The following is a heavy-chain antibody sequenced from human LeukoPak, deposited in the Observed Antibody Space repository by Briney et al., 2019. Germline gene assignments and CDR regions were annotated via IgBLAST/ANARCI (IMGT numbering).Heavy chain of an antibody. CDR2: ISSSSSYI. V-gene: IGHV3-21*01. D-gene: IGHD6-13*01. Sequence: PGGSLRLSRAASGFTFSSYSMNWVRQAPGKGLEWVSSISSSSSYIYYADSVKGRFTISRDNAKNSLYLQMNSLRAEDTAVYYSARIPYSSSWSYYFDYWGQGTLVTVSS. J-gene: IGHJ4*02. CDR3: ARIPYSSSWSYYFDY. CDR1: GFTFSSYS.